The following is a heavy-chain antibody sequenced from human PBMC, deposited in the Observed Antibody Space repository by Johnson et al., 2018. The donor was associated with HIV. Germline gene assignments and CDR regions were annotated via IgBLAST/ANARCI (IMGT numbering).Heavy chain of an antibody. CDR3: AREGGIVAAQGDAFDI. V-gene: IGHV3-20*04. CDR2: INWSGGTT. J-gene: IGHJ3*02. CDR1: GFTFDDHG. D-gene: IGHD1-26*01. Sequence: VQLVESGGGVERPGGSLRLSCAGSGFTFDDHGMSWVRQVPGKGLEWVSGINWSGGTTGYADSVKGRFTISRDNTKNSLYLQMNSLRAEDTALYYCAREGGIVAAQGDAFDIWGQGTMVTVSS.